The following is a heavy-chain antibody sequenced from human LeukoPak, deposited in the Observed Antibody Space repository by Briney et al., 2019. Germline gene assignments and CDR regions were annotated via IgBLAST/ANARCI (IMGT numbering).Heavy chain of an antibody. CDR1: GFTFGNYG. CDR3: AKELYNYGDYGAEGLDV. D-gene: IGHD4-17*01. Sequence: GGSLRLSCAVCGFTFGNYGMHWVRQAPGKGLEWVALLSYDGSSEYYAGSVKGRFTISRDNSKITVYLQMNSLKAEDTAVYYCAKELYNYGDYGAEGLDVGGQGTTVTVS. CDR2: LSYDGSSE. V-gene: IGHV3-30*18. J-gene: IGHJ6*02.